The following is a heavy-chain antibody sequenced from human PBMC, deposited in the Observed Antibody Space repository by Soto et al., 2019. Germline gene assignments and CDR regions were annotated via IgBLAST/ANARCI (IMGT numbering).Heavy chain of an antibody. CDR1: GLTVGSSA. Sequence: EVRLLESGGGLVQPGGSLRLSCAASGLTVGSSAMTWVRQAPGKGLEWISSLSGDGKATYYADSVKGRFTISRDISKNTLFLQMDSLRVEDTAIYFCARITRSWGQGTLVTVSS. CDR2: LSGDGKAT. D-gene: IGHD3-3*01. J-gene: IGHJ5*02. V-gene: IGHV3-23*01. CDR3: ARITRS.